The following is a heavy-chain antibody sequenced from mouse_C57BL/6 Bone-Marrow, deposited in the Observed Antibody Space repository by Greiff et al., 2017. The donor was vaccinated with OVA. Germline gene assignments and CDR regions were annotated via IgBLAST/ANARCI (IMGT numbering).Heavy chain of an antibody. J-gene: IGHJ4*01. V-gene: IGHV1-7*01. D-gene: IGHD1-1*01. CDR2: INPSSGYT. CDR3: ARGVTTVVNAMDY. CDR1: GYTFTSYW. Sequence: VQLQQSGAELAKPGASVKLSCKASGYTFTSYWMHWVKQRPGQGLEWIGYINPSSGYTKYNQKFKDKATLTADKSSSTAYMQLSSLTYEDSAVYYCARGVTTVVNAMDYWGQGTSVTVSS.